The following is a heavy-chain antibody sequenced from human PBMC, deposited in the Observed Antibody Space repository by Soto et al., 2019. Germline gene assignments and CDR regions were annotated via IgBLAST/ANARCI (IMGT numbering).Heavy chain of an antibody. CDR1: GYTFTGYY. V-gene: IGHV1-2*04. J-gene: IGHJ3*02. CDR2: INPNSGGT. D-gene: IGHD2-2*01. Sequence: GASVKVSCKASGYTFTGYYMHWVRQAPGQGLEWMGWINPNSGGTNYAQKFQGWVTMTRDTSISTAYMELSRLRSDDTAVYYCARVAVYCSSTSCPDAFDIWGQGTMVTVSS. CDR3: ARVAVYCSSTSCPDAFDI.